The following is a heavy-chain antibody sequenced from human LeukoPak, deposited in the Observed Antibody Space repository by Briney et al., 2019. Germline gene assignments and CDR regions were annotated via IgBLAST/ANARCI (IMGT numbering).Heavy chain of an antibody. CDR3: AKDKGLYDSSGSVSLYPVHLDY. CDR1: GFTFSSYG. D-gene: IGHD3-22*01. V-gene: IGHV3-30*18. J-gene: IGHJ4*02. CDR2: ISYDGSNK. Sequence: PGRSLRLSCAASGFTFSSYGMHWVRQAPGKGLEWVAVISYDGSNKYYADSVKGRFTISRDDAKNSLYLQMNSLRAEDTALYYCAKDKGLYDSSGSVSLYPVHLDYWGQGALVTVSS.